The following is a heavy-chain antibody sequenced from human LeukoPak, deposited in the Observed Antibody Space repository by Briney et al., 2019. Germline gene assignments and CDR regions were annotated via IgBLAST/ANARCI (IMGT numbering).Heavy chain of an antibody. CDR1: GFPFSNIP. V-gene: IGHV3-23*01. CDR3: VNFHKPADSSGWTPGVY. CDR2: ITGSGGST. D-gene: IGHD6-19*01. Sequence: GQSLKISCEGSGFPFSNIPLTWVRPAPGRGLEWVSAITGSGGSTYYADSVKGRFTISRDNSKNRLYLQMNSLRPEDTGVYYCVNFHKPADSSGWTPGVYWGQGTLVTVSS. J-gene: IGHJ4*02.